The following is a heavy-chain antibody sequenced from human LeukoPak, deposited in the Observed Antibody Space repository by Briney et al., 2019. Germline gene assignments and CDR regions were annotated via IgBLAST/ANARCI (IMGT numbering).Heavy chain of an antibody. J-gene: IGHJ5*02. CDR2: INPNSGGT. CDR1: GYTFTGYC. V-gene: IGHV1-2*02. CDR3: VRDDVSP. Sequence: GASVKVSCKTSGYTFTGYCIHWVRQAPGQGLEWIGWINPNSGGTNYAQNFQGRVTMTRDTSISTAYMELSRLRSDDTAVYYCVRDDVSPWGQGTLVTVSS.